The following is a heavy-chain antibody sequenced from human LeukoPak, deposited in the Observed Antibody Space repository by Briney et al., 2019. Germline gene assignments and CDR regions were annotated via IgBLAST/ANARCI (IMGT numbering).Heavy chain of an antibody. CDR3: AREYSSSWYYFDY. CDR1: GFTYSSYA. V-gene: IGHV3-30-3*01. CDR2: ISYDGSNN. Sequence: PGGSLTHSCAASGFTYSSYAMLEAGQPPGKGLEWWAVISYDGSNNYCADSVKGRFTTSRDNSKSTLYLQMNSLGAEDSAVYYCAREYSSSWYYFDYWGQGTLVTVSS. J-gene: IGHJ4*02. D-gene: IGHD6-13*01.